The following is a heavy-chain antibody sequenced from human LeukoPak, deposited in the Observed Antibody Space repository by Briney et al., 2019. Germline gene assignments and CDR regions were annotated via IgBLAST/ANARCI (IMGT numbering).Heavy chain of an antibody. Sequence: GGSLRLSCAASGFTSSSYALNWVRQAPGKGLEWVATVSGSGDRMYHADSVKGRFTISRDNSKNTIYLQMDSLRAEDTALYYCAKAAAAPGFDFWGQGTLVTVSS. CDR2: VSGSGDRM. J-gene: IGHJ4*02. CDR3: AKAAAAPGFDF. D-gene: IGHD6-13*01. V-gene: IGHV3-23*01. CDR1: GFTSSSYA.